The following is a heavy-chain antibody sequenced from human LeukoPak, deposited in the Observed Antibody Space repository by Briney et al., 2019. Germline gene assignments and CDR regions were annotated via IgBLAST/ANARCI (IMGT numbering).Heavy chain of an antibody. V-gene: IGHV3-21*01. CDR2: ITGSSDYI. CDR1: GFTFSRYS. CDR3: ARGGVITPPDY. D-gene: IGHD3-10*01. J-gene: IGHJ4*02. Sequence: AGGSLRLSCAASGFTFSRYSVNWVRQAPGKGLEWVSCITGSSDYIFYADSVRGRFTISRDNAKNSLFLQMNSLRAEDTAVYYCARGGVITPPDYWGQGTLVTVSS.